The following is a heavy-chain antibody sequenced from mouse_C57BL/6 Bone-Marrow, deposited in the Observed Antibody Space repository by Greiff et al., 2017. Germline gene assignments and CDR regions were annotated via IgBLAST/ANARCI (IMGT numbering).Heavy chain of an antibody. Sequence: VQLQQSGAELVRPGASVKLSCTASGFNIKDDYIHWVKQRPEQGLEWIGWIDPEIGDTEYASKFQGKATITSDTSSTTAYLQLSSLPAEDPAVYYCSAFDGNYFDFWGQGTPPTVAS. J-gene: IGHJ2*01. CDR2: IDPEIGDT. CDR1: GFNIKDDY. V-gene: IGHV14-4*01. CDR3: SAFDGNYFDF. D-gene: IGHD2-3*01.